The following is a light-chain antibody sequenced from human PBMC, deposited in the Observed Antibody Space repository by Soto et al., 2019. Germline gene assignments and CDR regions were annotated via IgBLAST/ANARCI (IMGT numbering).Light chain of an antibody. CDR1: QNINTY. CDR3: QQRSSWPRA. V-gene: IGKV3-11*01. J-gene: IGKJ4*01. Sequence: EIVLTQSPATLSLSLGERATLSCRASQNINTYLVWYQQKPGQAPRLLIYDASKRATGIPDRFSGSGSVTDFIFTISSLAPEDFALYYCQQRSSWPRAFGGGTKVEIK. CDR2: DAS.